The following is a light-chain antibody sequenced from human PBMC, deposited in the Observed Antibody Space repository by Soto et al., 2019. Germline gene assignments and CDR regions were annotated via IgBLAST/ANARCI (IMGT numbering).Light chain of an antibody. Sequence: LNQPASVYGSPGQSITIFCAGSSRDVDTYNYVSWYQLHPGKAPKVVIYDVSSRPSGVSNRFSGSRSGNTASLTISGLQAEDEAHYYCCSHSTGRTRYVFGT. CDR1: SRDVDTYNY. V-gene: IGLV2-14*03. CDR2: DVS. J-gene: IGLJ1*01. CDR3: CSHSTGRTRYV.